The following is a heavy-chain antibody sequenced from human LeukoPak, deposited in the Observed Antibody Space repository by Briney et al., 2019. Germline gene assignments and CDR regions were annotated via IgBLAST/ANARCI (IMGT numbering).Heavy chain of an antibody. Sequence: ASVKVSCKASGYTFTGYCMHWVRQAPGQGLEWMGWINPNSGGTNYAQKFQGRVTMTRDTSISTAYMELSRLRSDDTAVYYCARDERYSNYGYDYYYYMDVWGKGTTVTVSS. CDR3: ARDERYSNYGYDYYYYMDV. CDR1: GYTFTGYC. CDR2: INPNSGGT. D-gene: IGHD4-11*01. V-gene: IGHV1-2*02. J-gene: IGHJ6*03.